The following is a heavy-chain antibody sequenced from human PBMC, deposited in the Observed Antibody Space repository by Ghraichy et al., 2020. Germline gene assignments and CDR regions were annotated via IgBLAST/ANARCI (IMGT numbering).Heavy chain of an antibody. J-gene: IGHJ4*02. D-gene: IGHD1-1*01. Sequence: SVKVSYKASRDIFNSYAISWVRQAPGQGLEWMGGIIPMSATTHYAQKFQGRVTLTADESTRTAFMEVSSLRSEDTAIYYCAKDQSGTFDYWGQGTLVTVSS. V-gene: IGHV1-69*13. CDR2: IIPMSATT. CDR3: AKDQSGTFDY. CDR1: RDIFNSYA.